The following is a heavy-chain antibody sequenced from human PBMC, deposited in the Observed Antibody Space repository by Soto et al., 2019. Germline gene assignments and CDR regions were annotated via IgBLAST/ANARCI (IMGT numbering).Heavy chain of an antibody. Sequence: EVQLLESGGGLVQPGGSLRLSCAASGFTFSSYAMSWVRQAPGKGLEWVSAISGSGGSTYYADSVKGRFTISRDNSKNTLYLQMNSLTAEDTAVYYCVRYYDSSGTNYFDYWGQGTLVTVSS. J-gene: IGHJ4*02. CDR3: VRYYDSSGTNYFDY. CDR2: ISGSGGST. D-gene: IGHD3-22*01. V-gene: IGHV3-23*01. CDR1: GFTFSSYA.